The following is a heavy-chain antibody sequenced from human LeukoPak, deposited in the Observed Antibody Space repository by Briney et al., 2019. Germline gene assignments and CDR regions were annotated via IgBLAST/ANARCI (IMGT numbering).Heavy chain of an antibody. Sequence: SETLSLTCTVSGGSISSSSYYWGWIRQPPGKGLEWIGSIYYSGSTYYNPSLKSRVTISVDTSKNQFSLKLSSVTAADTAVYYCARDTLEGSGWYPVVYWGQGTLVTVSS. CDR3: ARDTLEGSGWYPVVY. D-gene: IGHD6-19*01. V-gene: IGHV4-39*07. CDR2: IYYSGST. CDR1: GGSISSSSYY. J-gene: IGHJ4*02.